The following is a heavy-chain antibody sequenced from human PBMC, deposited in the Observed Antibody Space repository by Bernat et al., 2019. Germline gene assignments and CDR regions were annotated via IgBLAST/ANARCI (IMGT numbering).Heavy chain of an antibody. CDR2: MSYDGNNK. CDR3: AKDRLHKGLESVDF. Sequence: QVQLVESGGGVVQPGRSLRLSCAASGFPFSSYGMHWVRQAPGKGLEWVAVMSYDGNNKYYADSVKGRFTISRDNSKNTLYLQMNSLRAEDTGVYYCAKDRLHKGLESVDFWGQGTLVSVSS. V-gene: IGHV3-30*18. J-gene: IGHJ4*02. CDR1: GFPFSSYG. D-gene: IGHD5-24*01.